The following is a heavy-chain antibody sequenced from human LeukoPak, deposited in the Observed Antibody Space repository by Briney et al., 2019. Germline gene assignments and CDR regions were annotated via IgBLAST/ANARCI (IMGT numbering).Heavy chain of an antibody. CDR2: IDAYNGNT. V-gene: IGHV1-18*01. CDR3: ARAGSYYYMDV. D-gene: IGHD1-1*01. Sequence: LGASVKVSCKASGYTFTNSGISWVRQAPGQGLEWMGWIDAYNGNTNYAQKLQGRVTMTTDTSTTTAYMELRSLRLDDTAVYYCARAGSYYYMDVWGKGTTVTVSS. J-gene: IGHJ6*03. CDR1: GYTFTNSG.